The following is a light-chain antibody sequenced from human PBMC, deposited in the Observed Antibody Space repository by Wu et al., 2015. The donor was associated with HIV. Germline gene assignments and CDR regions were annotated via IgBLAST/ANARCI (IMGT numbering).Light chain of an antibody. J-gene: IGKJ1*01. V-gene: IGKV1-5*03. Sequence: DIQMTQSPFTLSASVGDRVSITCRASQNIWSWLAWYQQKPGKAPKLLIYKASTLQSGVSSRFSGSGSGTEFTLTISSLQPDDFATYYCQQYNSYSWTFGQGTKVEIK. CDR2: KAS. CDR1: QNIWSW. CDR3: QQYNSYSWT.